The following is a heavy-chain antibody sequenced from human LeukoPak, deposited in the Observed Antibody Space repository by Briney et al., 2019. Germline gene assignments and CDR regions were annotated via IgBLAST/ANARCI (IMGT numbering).Heavy chain of an antibody. CDR3: ARTYYYGSGSYYKLPFDP. CDR1: GYSFTSYW. D-gene: IGHD3-10*01. Sequence: GEALKISCKASGYSFTSYWIGWVRQMPGKGLEWMGIIYPGDSDTRYSPSFQGQVTISADKSISTAYLQWSSLKASDTAMYNCARTYYYGSGSYYKLPFDPWGQGTLVTVSS. V-gene: IGHV5-51*01. CDR2: IYPGDSDT. J-gene: IGHJ5*02.